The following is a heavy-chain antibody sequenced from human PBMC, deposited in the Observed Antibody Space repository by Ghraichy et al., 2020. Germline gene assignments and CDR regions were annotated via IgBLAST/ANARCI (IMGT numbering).Heavy chain of an antibody. V-gene: IGHV4-34*01. J-gene: IGHJ6*02. D-gene: IGHD2-2*01. CDR3: ASIYCSRTSCQREYYYYGMDV. Sequence: SETLSLTCAVYGGSFSGYYWSWIRQPPGKGLEWIGEINHSGSTNYNPSLKSRVTISVDTSKNQFSLKLSSVTAADTAVYYCASIYCSRTSCQREYYYYGMDVWGQGTTVTVSS. CDR2: INHSGST. CDR1: GGSFSGYY.